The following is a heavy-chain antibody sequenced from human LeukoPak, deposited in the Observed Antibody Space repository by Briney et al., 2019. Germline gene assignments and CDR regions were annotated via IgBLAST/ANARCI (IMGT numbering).Heavy chain of an antibody. CDR2: IHLRQTVTT. CDR1: QSSIIDYY. Sequence: SETLSLTCTVSQSSIIDYYWNWIRQPADKGPEWIGRIHLRQTVTTDYNPSLSSRVTMSIDTSRNQFSLSLTSVTAADTALYYCARMVRDINYFDSWGQGILVTVSS. CDR3: ARMVRDINYFDS. D-gene: IGHD3-10*01. V-gene: IGHV4-4*07. J-gene: IGHJ4*02.